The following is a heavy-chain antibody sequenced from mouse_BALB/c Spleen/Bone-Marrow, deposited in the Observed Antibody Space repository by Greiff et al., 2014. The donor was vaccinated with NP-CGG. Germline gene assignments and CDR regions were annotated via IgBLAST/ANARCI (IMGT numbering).Heavy chain of an antibody. CDR2: IYPYNGGT. CDR3: ARATTAGFAY. D-gene: IGHD1-2*01. CDR1: GYTFTDYN. V-gene: IGHV1S29*02. J-gene: IGHJ3*01. Sequence: VQLQQSGPELVKPGASVKISCKASGYTFTDYNMHWVKQSHGKSLEWIGYIYPYNGGTGYNQKFKSKATLTVDNSSSTANMELRSLTSEDSAVYYCARATTAGFAYWGQGTLVTVSA.